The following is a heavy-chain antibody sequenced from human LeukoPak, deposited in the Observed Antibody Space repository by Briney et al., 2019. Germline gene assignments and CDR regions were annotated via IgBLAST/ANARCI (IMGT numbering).Heavy chain of an antibody. CDR3: ASEASQPWYFDH. CDR1: GFTVSSKY. CDR2: IYSGGST. Sequence: GGSLRLSCAASGFTVSSKYISWVRQAPGKGLEWVSVIYSGGSTYYADSVKGRFTISRDNSKNTLYLQMNSLRSEHTAVYYCASEASQPWYFDHWGHGTLVTVSS. V-gene: IGHV3-53*01. J-gene: IGHJ2*01.